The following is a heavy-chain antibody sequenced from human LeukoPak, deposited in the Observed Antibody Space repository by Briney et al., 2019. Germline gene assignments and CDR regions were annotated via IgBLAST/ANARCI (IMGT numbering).Heavy chain of an antibody. J-gene: IGHJ4*02. Sequence: GGSLRLSCAASGFTFSSYEMNWVRQAPGKGLEWVSYISSSGSTIYYADSVKGRFTISRDNAKNSLYLQMNSLRAEDTAVYYCARDTAEADYFDYWGQGTLVTVSS. CDR1: GFTFSSYE. CDR3: ARDTAEADYFDY. D-gene: IGHD6-25*01. CDR2: ISSSGSTI. V-gene: IGHV3-48*03.